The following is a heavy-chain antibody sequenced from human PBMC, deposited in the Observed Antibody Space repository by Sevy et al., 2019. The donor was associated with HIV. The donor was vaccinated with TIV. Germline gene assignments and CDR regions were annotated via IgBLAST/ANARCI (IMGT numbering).Heavy chain of an antibody. CDR2: INHSGST. D-gene: IGHD3-22*01. CDR3: ARRNGYYYDFDY. Sequence: SESLSLTCAVYGRSFSGYYWSWIRQPPGKGLEWIGEINHSGSTNYNPSLKSRVTISVDTSKNQFSLKLSSVTAADTAVYYCARRNGYYYDFDYWGQGILVTVSS. V-gene: IGHV4-34*01. J-gene: IGHJ4*02. CDR1: GRSFSGYY.